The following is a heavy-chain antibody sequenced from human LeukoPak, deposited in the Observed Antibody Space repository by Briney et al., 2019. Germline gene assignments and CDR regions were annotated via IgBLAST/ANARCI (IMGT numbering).Heavy chain of an antibody. CDR3: AREGSGSYYALDY. Sequence: SETLSLTCTVSGGSISGYYWSWIRQPPGKGLEWIGEINHSGSTNYNPSLKSRVTISVDTSKNQFSLKLSSVTAADTAVYYCAREGSGSYYALDYWGQGTLVTVSS. V-gene: IGHV4-34*01. D-gene: IGHD1-26*01. CDR2: INHSGST. CDR1: GGSISGYY. J-gene: IGHJ4*02.